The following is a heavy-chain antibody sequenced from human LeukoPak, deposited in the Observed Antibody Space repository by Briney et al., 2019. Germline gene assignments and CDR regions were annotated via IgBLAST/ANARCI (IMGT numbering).Heavy chain of an antibody. J-gene: IGHJ4*02. Sequence: GESLKISCKGSGYSFTSYWIGWVRQVPGKGLEWMGTIYPGDSDTTYSPSFQGQVTISADKSISTAYLQWSSLKASDTAMYYCARLTNYDILTGYYAGLYYFDYWGQGTLVTVSS. V-gene: IGHV5-51*01. D-gene: IGHD3-9*01. CDR2: IYPGDSDT. CDR1: GYSFTSYW. CDR3: ARLTNYDILTGYYAGLYYFDY.